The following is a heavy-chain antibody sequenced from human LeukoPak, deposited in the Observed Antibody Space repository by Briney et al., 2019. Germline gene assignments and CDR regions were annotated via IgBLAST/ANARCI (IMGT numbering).Heavy chain of an antibody. CDR2: IWYDGSDK. V-gene: IGHV3-33*01. J-gene: IGHJ4*02. Sequence: GGSLRLSCAASGFTFSSNGMHWVRQAPGKGLEWVALIWYDGSDKYYADSVKGRFTISRDNSKNTLYLQMNSLRAEDTAVYYCARLTGIYLIGYWGQGTLVTVSS. CDR3: ARLTGIYLIGY. D-gene: IGHD2/OR15-2a*01. CDR1: GFTFSSNG.